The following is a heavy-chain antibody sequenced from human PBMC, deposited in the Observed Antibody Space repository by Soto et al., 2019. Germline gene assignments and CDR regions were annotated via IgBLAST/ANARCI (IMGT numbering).Heavy chain of an antibody. CDR1: GYTFTTYG. Sequence: QVHLVQSGAEVKKPGASVKVSCKGSGYTFTTYGITWVRQAPGQGLEWMGWISAHNGNTNCAQKLQGRVTVTRDTSTSTAYMELRSLRSDDTAVYYCARGRYGDYWGQGALVTVSS. CDR3: ARGRYGDY. J-gene: IGHJ4*02. D-gene: IGHD1-1*01. V-gene: IGHV1-18*01. CDR2: ISAHNGNT.